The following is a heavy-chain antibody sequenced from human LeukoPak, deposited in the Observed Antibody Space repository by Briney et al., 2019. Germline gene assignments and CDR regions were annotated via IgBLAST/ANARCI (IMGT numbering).Heavy chain of an antibody. CDR3: ASVYSSSPWYYYYMDV. V-gene: IGHV4-39*07. CDR2: IYYSGST. Sequence: SETLSLTCTVSGGSISSSSYYWGWIRQPPGKGLEWIGSIYYSGSTYYNPSLKSRVTISVDTSKNQFSLKLSSVTAADTAVYYCASVYSSSPWYYYYMDVWGKGTTVTVSS. J-gene: IGHJ6*03. D-gene: IGHD6-13*01. CDR1: GGSISSSSYY.